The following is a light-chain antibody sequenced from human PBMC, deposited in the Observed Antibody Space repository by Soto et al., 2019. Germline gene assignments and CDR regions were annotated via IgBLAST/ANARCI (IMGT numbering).Light chain of an antibody. CDR3: RSYTTGNTPYV. CDR2: DVN. Sequence: QSVLTQPASVSGSPGQSIAISCTGTSSDVGGSDFVSWYQHHPGKAPKLIIHDVNNRPSGVSARFSGSKSGNTASLTISGLQAEDEADYFCRSYTTGNTPYVFGAGTKLTVL. J-gene: IGLJ1*01. CDR1: SSDVGGSDF. V-gene: IGLV2-14*03.